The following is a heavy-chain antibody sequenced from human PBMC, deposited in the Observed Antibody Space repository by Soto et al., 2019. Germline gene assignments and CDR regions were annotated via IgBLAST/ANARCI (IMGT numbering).Heavy chain of an antibody. J-gene: IGHJ4*02. CDR2: ISTNGDST. V-gene: IGHV3-64D*06. Sequence: GGSLRLSCSASGFTFSIYAMHWVRQAPGKGLEYVSSISTNGDSTYYADSVKGRFAISRDNSKNTLYLQMSSLRAEDTAVYYCVKGEYYYDSGAYYPFDYWGQGTLVTVSS. CDR3: VKGEYYYDSGAYYPFDY. D-gene: IGHD3-22*01. CDR1: GFTFSIYA.